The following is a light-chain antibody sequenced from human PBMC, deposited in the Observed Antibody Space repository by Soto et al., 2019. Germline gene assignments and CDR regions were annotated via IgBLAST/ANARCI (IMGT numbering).Light chain of an antibody. J-gene: IGKJ1*01. CDR1: QSVLYSSNNKNY. Sequence: DIVMTQSPDSLAVSLGERATINCKSSQSVLYSSNNKNYLAWYQQKPGQPPKLLIYWASTRESGVPDRFSGGGSGTDFTLTISSLQAEDGAVYYCQQYYSTPSWTFGQGTKVEIK. V-gene: IGKV4-1*01. CDR3: QQYYSTPSWT. CDR2: WAS.